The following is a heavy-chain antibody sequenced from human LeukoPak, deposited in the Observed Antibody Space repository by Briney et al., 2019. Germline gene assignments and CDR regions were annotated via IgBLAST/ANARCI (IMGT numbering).Heavy chain of an antibody. CDR2: INPNIGDT. CDR1: GYTFTGYY. Sequence: ASVKVSCKTSGYTFTGYYMHWVRQAPGQGLEWMGWINPNIGDTSYAQKFQGRVTLTRDTPINTVYMELSGLRSDDTAVYYCARVNHCSGGSCYSATFDYWGQGTLVTVSS. D-gene: IGHD2-15*01. J-gene: IGHJ4*02. V-gene: IGHV1-2*02. CDR3: ARVNHCSGGSCYSATFDY.